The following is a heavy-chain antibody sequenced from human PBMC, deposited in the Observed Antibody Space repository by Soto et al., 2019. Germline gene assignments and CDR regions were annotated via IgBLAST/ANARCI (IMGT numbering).Heavy chain of an antibody. Sequence: SVKVSCKASGGTFSSYAISWVRQAPGQGLEWMGGIIPIFGTANYAQKFQGRVTITADKSTSTGYMELSSLRSEDTAVYYCARERDESCNSTSCPPHYYGMDVWGQGTTVTVSS. CDR3: ARERDESCNSTSCPPHYYGMDV. D-gene: IGHD2-2*01. CDR1: GGTFSSYA. V-gene: IGHV1-69*06. CDR2: IIPIFGTA. J-gene: IGHJ6*02.